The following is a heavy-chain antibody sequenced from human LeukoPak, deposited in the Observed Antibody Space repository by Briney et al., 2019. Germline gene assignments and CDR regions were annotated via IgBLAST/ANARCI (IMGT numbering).Heavy chain of an antibody. J-gene: IGHJ4*02. CDR3: ARGVSLVIVGGFDY. V-gene: IGHV4-39*01. Sequence: SETLSLTCTVSGGSISSSSYYWGWIRQPPGKGLEWIGSIYYSGSTYYNPSLKSRVTISVDTSKNQFSLKLSSVTAADTAVYYCARGVSLVIVGGFDYWGQGTLVTVSS. CDR1: GGSISSSSYY. D-gene: IGHD1-26*01. CDR2: IYYSGST.